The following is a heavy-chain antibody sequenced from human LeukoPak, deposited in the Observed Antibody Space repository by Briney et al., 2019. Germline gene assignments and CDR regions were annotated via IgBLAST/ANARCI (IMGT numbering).Heavy chain of an antibody. D-gene: IGHD3-10*01. CDR1: GCSITSGYC. V-gene: IGHV4-38-2*02. CDR3: AKDLNYYASGNVFDY. J-gene: IGHJ4*02. Sequence: SETLSLTCTASGCSITSGYCWGWIRQPPGKGVEWIGNIYHSGSSYYNPSLKSRVTISVDTSTNQFFLQLSSVTATDTAVYYCAKDLNYYASGNVFDYWGQGTLVTVSS. CDR2: IYHSGSS.